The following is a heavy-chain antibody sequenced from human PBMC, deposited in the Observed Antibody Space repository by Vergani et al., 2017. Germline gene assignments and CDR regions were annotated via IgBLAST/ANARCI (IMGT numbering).Heavy chain of an antibody. J-gene: IGHJ5*02. V-gene: IGHV1-45*02. Sequence: QMQLVQSGAEVKKTGSSVKVSCKASGYTFTYRYLHWVRQAPGQALEWMGWITPFNGNTNYPQKFQDRVTITRDRSMSTAYMELSSLRSEDTAMYYCALTESSTSCINSVCVTPETGSWFDPWGQGTLVTVSS. D-gene: IGHD2-2*01. CDR1: GYTFTYRY. CDR2: ITPFNGNT. CDR3: ALTESSTSCINSVCVTPETGSWFDP.